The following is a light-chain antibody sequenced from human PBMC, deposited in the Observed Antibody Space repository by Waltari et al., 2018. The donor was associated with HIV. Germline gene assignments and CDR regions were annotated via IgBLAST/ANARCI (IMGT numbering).Light chain of an antibody. CDR3: SSYTSTSAVI. CDR2: NVN. V-gene: IGLV2-14*01. CDR1: SSVVGVYNY. Sequence: QSALTQSASVSGSPGQSITISCTGTSSVVGVYNYVSWYQQHPGKAPKLIIYNVNKRPSGVSNRFSGSKSGNTASLTISGLQAEDEADYYCSSYTSTSAVIFGVGTRVTVL. J-gene: IGLJ2*01.